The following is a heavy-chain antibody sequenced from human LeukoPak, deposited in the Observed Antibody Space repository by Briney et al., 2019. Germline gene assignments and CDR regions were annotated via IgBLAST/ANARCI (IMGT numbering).Heavy chain of an antibody. CDR3: ARGRDCSGGSCFSGLDY. CDR2: IYYSGST. Sequence: PSETLSLTCTVSGGSISSYYWSWIWQPPGKGLEWIGYIYYSGSTNYNPSLKSRVTISVDTSKNQFSLKLSSVTAADTAVYYCARGRDCSGGSCFSGLDYWGQGTLVTVSS. CDR1: GGSISSYY. J-gene: IGHJ4*02. V-gene: IGHV4-59*01. D-gene: IGHD2-15*01.